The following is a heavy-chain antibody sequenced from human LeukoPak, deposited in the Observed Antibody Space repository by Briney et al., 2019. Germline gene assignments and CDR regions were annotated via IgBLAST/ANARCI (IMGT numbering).Heavy chain of an antibody. D-gene: IGHD3-10*01. CDR2: IRSKTHGGTT. V-gene: IGHV3-49*04. CDR3: TRAPSLSWFDP. J-gene: IGHJ5*02. CDR1: GFTFGDYA. Sequence: GGSLRLSCTASGFTFGDYAMSWARQAPGKGLEWVGFIRSKTHGGTTEYAASVKGRFIISRDDSRSIAYLQMNSLKTEDTAVYYCTRAPSLSWFDPWGQGTLVTVSS.